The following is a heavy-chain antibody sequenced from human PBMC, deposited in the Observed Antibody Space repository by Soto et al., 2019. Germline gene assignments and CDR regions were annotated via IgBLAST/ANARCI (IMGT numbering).Heavy chain of an antibody. CDR1: GFTFSSYA. V-gene: IGHV3-23*01. D-gene: IGHD6-19*01. CDR2: ISGSGGST. CDR3: AKVDRAGTPVDY. J-gene: IGHJ4*02. Sequence: GGSLRLSCAASGFTFSSYAMSWIRQAPGKGLEWVPAISGSGGSTYYADSVKGRFTISRDNSKNTLYLQMNSLRAEDTAVYYCAKVDRAGTPVDYWGQGTLVTVSS.